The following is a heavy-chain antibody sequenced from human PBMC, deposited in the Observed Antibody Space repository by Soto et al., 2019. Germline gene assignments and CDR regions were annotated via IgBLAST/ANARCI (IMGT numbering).Heavy chain of an antibody. CDR3: ASGPRIVVVITTKYFQH. Sequence: ASVKVSCKASGGTFSSYAISRVRQAPGQGLEWMGGIIPIFGTANYAQKFQGRVTITADESTSTAYMELSSLRSEDTAVYYCASGPRIVVVITTKYFQHWGQGTLVTSPQ. D-gene: IGHD3-22*01. V-gene: IGHV1-69*13. CDR2: IIPIFGTA. CDR1: GGTFSSYA. J-gene: IGHJ1*01.